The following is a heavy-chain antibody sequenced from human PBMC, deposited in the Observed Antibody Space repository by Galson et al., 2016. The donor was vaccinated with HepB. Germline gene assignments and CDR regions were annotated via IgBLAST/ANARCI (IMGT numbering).Heavy chain of an antibody. V-gene: IGHV3-21*01. J-gene: IGHJ3*02. CDR3: ARGHYDFWSGPSRRAFDI. CDR2: ISSGSRCI. D-gene: IGHD3-3*01. CDR1: GFSFSSYG. Sequence: SLRLSCAASGFSFSSYGMNWVRQAPGKGLEWVSSISSGSRCIYYADSLKGRFTISRDNAKNSLYLQMNSLRAEDTAVYYCARGHYDFWSGPSRRAFDIWGQGTMV.